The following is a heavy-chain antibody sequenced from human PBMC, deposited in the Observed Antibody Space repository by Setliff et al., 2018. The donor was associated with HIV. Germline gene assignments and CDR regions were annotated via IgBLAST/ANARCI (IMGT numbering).Heavy chain of an antibody. J-gene: IGHJ4*02. D-gene: IGHD3-3*01. Sequence: ASVKVSCKPSGYTFTTYGLSWVRQAPGQGLEWMGWISGYNGDTNYAQKLQGRVTMTTDTSTSTAYMELRSLRSDDTAVYYCARGGGGYNFWSGYPSFDYWGQGTLVTVSS. CDR1: GYTFTTYG. CDR2: ISGYNGDT. CDR3: ARGGGGYNFWSGYPSFDY. V-gene: IGHV1-18*01.